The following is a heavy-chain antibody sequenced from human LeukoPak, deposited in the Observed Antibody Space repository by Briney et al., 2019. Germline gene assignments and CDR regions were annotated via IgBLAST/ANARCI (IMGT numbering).Heavy chain of an antibody. CDR2: INPNSGDT. V-gene: IGHV1-2*02. J-gene: IGHJ4*02. Sequence: ASVKVSCKTSGYTFTGYYTHWVRQAPGQGLEWMGWINPNSGDTNYAQKFQGRVTMTRDTSISTAYMELSRLRSDDTAVYYCARDPITIFGPMRFDYWGQGTLVTVSS. D-gene: IGHD3-3*01. CDR1: GYTFTGYY. CDR3: ARDPITIFGPMRFDY.